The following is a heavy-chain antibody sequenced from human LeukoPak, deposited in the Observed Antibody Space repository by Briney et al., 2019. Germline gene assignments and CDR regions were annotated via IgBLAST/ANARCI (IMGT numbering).Heavy chain of an antibody. Sequence: ASVKVSCKASGYTFTSCGISWVRQAPGQGLEWMGWISAYNGNTNYAQKLQGRVTMTTDTSTSTAYMELRSLRSDDTAVYYCAKTIKQWLVQVGAFDIWGQGTMVTVSS. CDR2: ISAYNGNT. CDR3: AKTIKQWLVQVGAFDI. CDR1: GYTFTSCG. J-gene: IGHJ3*02. V-gene: IGHV1-18*01. D-gene: IGHD6-19*01.